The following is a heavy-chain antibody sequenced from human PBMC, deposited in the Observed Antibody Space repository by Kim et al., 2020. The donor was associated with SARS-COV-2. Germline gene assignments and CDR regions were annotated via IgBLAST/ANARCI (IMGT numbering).Heavy chain of an antibody. J-gene: IGHJ6*03. CDR3: AKEGGDYYYYYYMDV. D-gene: IGHD3-16*01. V-gene: IGHV3-30*18. Sequence: GGSLRLSCAASGFTFSSYGMHWVRQAPGKGLEWVAVISYDGSNKYYADSVKGRFTISRDNSKNTLYLQMNSLRAEDTAVYYCAKEGGDYYYYYYMDVWGKGTTVTVSS. CDR1: GFTFSSYG. CDR2: ISYDGSNK.